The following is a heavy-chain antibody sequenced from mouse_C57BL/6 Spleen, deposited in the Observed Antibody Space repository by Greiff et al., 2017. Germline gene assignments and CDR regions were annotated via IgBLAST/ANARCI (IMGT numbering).Heavy chain of an antibody. Sequence: VQLQQPGAELVMPGASVKLSCKASGYTFTNYWMHWVKQRPGQGLEWIGEIDPSDSYTNYNQKFKGKSTLTVDKSSSTAYMQLRSLTSEDSAVYYCARGYKGYRGYFDYWGQGTTLTVSA. CDR2: IDPSDSYT. D-gene: IGHD2-12*01. J-gene: IGHJ2*01. CDR1: GYTFTNYW. V-gene: IGHV1-69*01. CDR3: ARGYKGYRGYFDY.